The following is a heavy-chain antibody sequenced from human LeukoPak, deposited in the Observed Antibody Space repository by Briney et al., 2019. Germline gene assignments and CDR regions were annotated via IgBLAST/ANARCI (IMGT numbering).Heavy chain of an antibody. CDR1: GGSFSGYY. J-gene: IGHJ4*02. CDR3: AANTAPEDY. D-gene: IGHD5-18*01. Sequence: PSETLSLTCAVYGGSFSGYYWSWIRQPPGKGLEWIGEINYSGSTNYNPSLKSRVTISVDTSKNQFSLKLSSVTAADTAVYYCAANTAPEDYWGQGTLVTVSS. V-gene: IGHV4-34*01. CDR2: INYSGST.